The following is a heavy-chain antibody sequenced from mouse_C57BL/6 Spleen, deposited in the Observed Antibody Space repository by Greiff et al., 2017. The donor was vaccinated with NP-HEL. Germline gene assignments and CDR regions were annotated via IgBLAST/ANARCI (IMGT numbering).Heavy chain of an antibody. CDR3: AREGAYLDY. CDR2: ISDGGSYT. V-gene: IGHV5-4*01. J-gene: IGHJ2*01. Sequence: EVQVVESGGGLVKPGGSLKLSCAASGFTFSSYAMSWVRQTPEKRLEWVATISDGGSYTYYPDNVKGRFTISRDNAKNNLYLQMSHLKSEDTAMYYCAREGAYLDYWGQGTTLTVSS. CDR1: GFTFSSYA.